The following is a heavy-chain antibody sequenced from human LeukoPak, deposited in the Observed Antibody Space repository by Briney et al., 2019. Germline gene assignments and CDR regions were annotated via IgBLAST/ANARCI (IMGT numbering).Heavy chain of an antibody. CDR1: GYTFTIYD. D-gene: IGHD3/OR15-3a*01. CDR2: MNPGSGNT. V-gene: IGHV1-8*01. CDR3: TRGGIIILGVATVVDY. Sequence: ASVKVSCKASGYTFTIYDINWVRQATGQGLEWMGWMNPGSGNTGYAQKFQGRVTMTRNTSISTVYMEVSGLRSEDTAVYYCTRGGIIILGVATVVDYWGQGTLVTVSS. J-gene: IGHJ4*02.